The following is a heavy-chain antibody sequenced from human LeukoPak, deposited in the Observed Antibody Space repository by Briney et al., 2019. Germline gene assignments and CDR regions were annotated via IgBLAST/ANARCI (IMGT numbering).Heavy chain of an antibody. D-gene: IGHD2-2*01. CDR2: ISVPNGDT. CDR1: GYTFTTYG. V-gene: IGHV1-18*01. Sequence: GASVKVSCKPSGYTFTTYGINWVRQAPGQGLEWVGWISVPNGDTNYAPKFQDRVTMTTDTSTGTAYMELRSLKSDDTAVFYCARGGRFCFNGKCYPQSFDYWGQGTLVTVSS. J-gene: IGHJ4*02. CDR3: ARGGRFCFNGKCYPQSFDY.